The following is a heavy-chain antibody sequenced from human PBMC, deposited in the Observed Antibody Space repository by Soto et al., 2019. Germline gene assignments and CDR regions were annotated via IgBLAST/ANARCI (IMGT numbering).Heavy chain of an antibody. CDR3: AKRSSSSTFDY. V-gene: IGHV3-23*01. J-gene: IGHJ4*02. Sequence: GGSLRLSCAASGFTFSSDAMTWVRQGSGKGLEWVSSISNSGTNTYYADSVKGRFTISRDNSKNTLYLQMNSLRAEDTAVYYCAKRSSSSTFDYWGQGTLVTVSS. D-gene: IGHD6-6*01. CDR2: ISNSGTNT. CDR1: GFTFSSDA.